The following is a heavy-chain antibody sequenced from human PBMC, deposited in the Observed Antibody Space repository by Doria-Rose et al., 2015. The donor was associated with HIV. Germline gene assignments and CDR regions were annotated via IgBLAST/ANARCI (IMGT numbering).Heavy chain of an antibody. D-gene: IGHD6-13*01. Sequence: QVTLKESGPVLVKPTETLTLTCTVSGVSLSSPGMGVSWIRQPPGKALEWHANMFSDDERSYKTSLKSRLTISRGTSKSQVVLTMTDMDPVDTATYYCARIKSSRWYHKYYFDFWGQGTLVIVSA. CDR3: ARIKSSRWYHKYYFDF. CDR2: MFSDDER. CDR1: GVSLSSPGMG. V-gene: IGHV2-26*01. J-gene: IGHJ4*02.